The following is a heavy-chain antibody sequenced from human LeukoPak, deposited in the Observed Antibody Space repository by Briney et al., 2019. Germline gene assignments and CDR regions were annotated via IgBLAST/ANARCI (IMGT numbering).Heavy chain of an antibody. D-gene: IGHD3-3*01. V-gene: IGHV3-21*01. CDR3: ARDRETIFGVAH. CDR1: GFTFSSYW. Sequence: GGSLRLSCAASGFTFSSYWMNWVRQAPGKGLEWVSSISSSSSYIYYADSVKGRFTISRDNAKNSLYLQMNSLRAEDTAVYYCARDRETIFGVAHWGQGTLVTVSS. CDR2: ISSSSSYI. J-gene: IGHJ4*02.